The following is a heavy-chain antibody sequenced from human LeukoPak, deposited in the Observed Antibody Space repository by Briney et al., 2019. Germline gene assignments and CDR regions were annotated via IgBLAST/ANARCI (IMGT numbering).Heavy chain of an antibody. CDR2: ISYDGSNK. V-gene: IGHV3-30*03. Sequence: GGSLRLSCAASGFTFSSYGMHWVRQAPGKGLEWVAVISYDGSNKYYADSVKGRFTISRDNSKNTLYLQMNSLRAEDTAVYYCARDYPGGTWSGPGPMDVWGQGTTVTVSS. CDR3: ARDYPGGTWSGPGPMDV. J-gene: IGHJ6*02. CDR1: GFTFSSYG. D-gene: IGHD3-3*01.